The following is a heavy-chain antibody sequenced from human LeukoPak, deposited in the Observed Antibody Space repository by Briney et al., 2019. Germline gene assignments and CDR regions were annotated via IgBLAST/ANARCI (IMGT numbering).Heavy chain of an antibody. V-gene: IGHV3-74*01. CDR2: VDSDGRIT. CDR3: ARDYNWNPPDY. J-gene: IGHJ4*02. CDR1: GFTFSSHW. D-gene: IGHD1-1*01. Sequence: TGGSLRLSCAASGFTFSSHWMHWVRQAPGKGLVWASRVDSDGRITTYADSVKGRFTISRDNAKNTLYLQMNTLRDEDTAVYYCARDYNWNPPDYWGQGTLVTVSS.